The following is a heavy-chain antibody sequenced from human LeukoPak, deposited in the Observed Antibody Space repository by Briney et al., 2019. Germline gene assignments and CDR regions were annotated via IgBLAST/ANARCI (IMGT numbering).Heavy chain of an antibody. CDR1: GASISSSSYY. D-gene: IGHD5-24*01. CDR2: LYYSGTT. V-gene: IGHV4-39*01. CDR3: ARPGDGYNLGY. J-gene: IGHJ4*02. Sequence: SETLSLTCTVSGASISSSSYYWGWIRQPPGKGLQWIGTLYYSGTTYYNSSLNTRVTISVETSKNQFSLKLTAYTAVYTAVYYCARPGDGYNLGYWGQGTLVTVSS.